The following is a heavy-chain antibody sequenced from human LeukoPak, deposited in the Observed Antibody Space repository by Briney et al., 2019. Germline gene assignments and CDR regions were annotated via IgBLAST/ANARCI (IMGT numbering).Heavy chain of an antibody. CDR3: ARGLVRVDSSSPRTFDI. J-gene: IGHJ3*02. CDR1: GFTLSTYW. CDR2: IKSDGSST. V-gene: IGHV3-74*01. D-gene: IGHD6-19*01. Sequence: GGSLRLSRAASGFTLSTYWMDWVRQAPGTGLVGVSHIKSDGSSTNYADTVNGQYTIARDNAKNTLYLQMNSLRAEDTAVYYSARGLVRVDSSSPRTFDIWGQGTMVTVSS.